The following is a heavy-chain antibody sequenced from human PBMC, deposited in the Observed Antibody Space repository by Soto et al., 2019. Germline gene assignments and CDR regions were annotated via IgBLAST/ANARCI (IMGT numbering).Heavy chain of an antibody. J-gene: IGHJ3*02. D-gene: IGHD5-12*01. Sequence: QVQLVQSGAEVKKPGSSVKVSCKASGGTFSSYTISWVRQAPGQGLEWMGRIIPILGIANYAQKFQGRVTITADKSTSTAYMELSSLRSEDTAVYYCARDGIVATIYAFDIWGQGTMVTVSS. CDR2: IIPILGIA. V-gene: IGHV1-69*08. CDR1: GGTFSSYT. CDR3: ARDGIVATIYAFDI.